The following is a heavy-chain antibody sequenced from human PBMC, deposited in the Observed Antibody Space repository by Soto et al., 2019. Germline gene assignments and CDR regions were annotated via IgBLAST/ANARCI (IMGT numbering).Heavy chain of an antibody. CDR2: ISSSSSYI. CDR1: GFTFSSYS. J-gene: IGHJ6*02. D-gene: IGHD2-8*02. V-gene: IGHV3-21*01. CDR3: ARDLMVRAWWGYYGMDV. Sequence: PGGSLRLSCAASGFTFSSYSMNWVRQAPGKGLEWVSSISSSSSYIYYADSVKGRFTISRDNAKNSLYLQMNSLRAEDTAVYYCARDLMVRAWWGYYGMDVWGQGTTVTVSS.